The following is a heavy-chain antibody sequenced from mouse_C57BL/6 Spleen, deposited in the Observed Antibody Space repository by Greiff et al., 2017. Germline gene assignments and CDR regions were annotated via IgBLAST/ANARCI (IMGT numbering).Heavy chain of an antibody. Sequence: VQLQQSGAELARPGASVKLSCKASGYTFTSYGISWVKQRTGQGLEWIGEIYPRSGNTYYNEKFKGKATLTADKSSSTAYMELRSLTSEDSAVYFCARKGNYSNYWYFDVWGTGTTGTVSS. V-gene: IGHV1-81*01. J-gene: IGHJ1*03. D-gene: IGHD2-5*01. CDR3: ARKGNYSNYWYFDV. CDR2: IYPRSGNT. CDR1: GYTFTSYG.